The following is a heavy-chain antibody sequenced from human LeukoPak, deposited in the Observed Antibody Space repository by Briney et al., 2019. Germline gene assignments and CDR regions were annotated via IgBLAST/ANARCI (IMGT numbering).Heavy chain of an antibody. CDR1: GYTFTGYY. J-gene: IGHJ2*01. CDR2: INPNSGGT. D-gene: IGHD6-13*01. V-gene: IGHV1-2*04. CDR3: ARDPGVAAAGTSPFWYFDL. Sequence: ASVKVSCKASGYTFTGYYMHWVRQAPGQGLEWMGWINPNSGGTNYAQKFQGWVTMTRDTSISTAYMELSRLRSDDTAVYYCARDPGVAAAGTSPFWYFDLWGRGTLVTVSS.